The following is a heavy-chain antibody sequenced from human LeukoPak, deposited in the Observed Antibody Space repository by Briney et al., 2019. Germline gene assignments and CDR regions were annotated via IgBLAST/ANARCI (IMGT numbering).Heavy chain of an antibody. V-gene: IGHV4-39*07. D-gene: IGHD5-24*01. CDR2: IYYSGST. J-gene: IGHJ3*02. CDR1: GGSISSSSYY. CDR3: ARGGGGWLQPTSGAFDI. Sequence: PSETLSLTCTVSGGSISSSSYYWGWIRQPPGKGLEWIGSIYYSGSTYYNPSLKSRVTISVDTSKNQFSLRLSSVTAADTAVYYCARGGGGWLQPTSGAFDIWGQGTMVTVSS.